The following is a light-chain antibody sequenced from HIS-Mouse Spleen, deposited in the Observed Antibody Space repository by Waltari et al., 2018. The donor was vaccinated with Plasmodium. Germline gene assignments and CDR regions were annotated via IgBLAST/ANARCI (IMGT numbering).Light chain of an antibody. CDR2: DGS. J-gene: IGLJ3*02. V-gene: IGLV2-11*01. CDR1: TSDVGGYNY. Sequence: QSALAQTRSVSGSPGQSVTISCTGTTSDVGGYNYVSWYQHHPSKAPKLMIYDGSKRPSGVPDRFSGSKSGNTASLTISGLQAEDEADYYCCSYAGSYTWVFGGGTKLTVL. CDR3: CSYAGSYTWV.